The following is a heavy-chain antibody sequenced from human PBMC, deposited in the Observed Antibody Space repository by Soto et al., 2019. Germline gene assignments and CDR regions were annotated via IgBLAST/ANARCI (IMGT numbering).Heavy chain of an antibody. Sequence: QLQLQESGPGLVKPSETLSLTCTVSGGSISSSTYYSGWIRQPPGKGLEWLGSIYYSGSTYYNPSLERRVTISVDTSKNQFSLKLSSVTAAETAVYFCARHPQQLVAFFDYWGQGTLVTVSS. CDR1: GGSISSSTYY. CDR3: ARHPQQLVAFFDY. CDR2: IYYSGST. J-gene: IGHJ4*02. D-gene: IGHD6-6*01. V-gene: IGHV4-39*01.